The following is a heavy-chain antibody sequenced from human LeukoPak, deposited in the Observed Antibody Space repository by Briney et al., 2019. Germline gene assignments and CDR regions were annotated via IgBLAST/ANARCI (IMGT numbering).Heavy chain of an antibody. V-gene: IGHV4-4*02. CDR1: GGSISSSNW. D-gene: IGHD6-13*01. CDR3: AKLSLGYSSSWYEIDY. J-gene: IGHJ4*02. CDR2: IYHSGST. Sequence: PSETLSLTCAVSGGSISSSNWWSGVRQPPGKGLEWSGAIYHSGSTNYNPSLTSRVTISLDKSKNQFSLKLSSVTAADTAVYYCAKLSLGYSSSWYEIDYWGQGTLVTVSS.